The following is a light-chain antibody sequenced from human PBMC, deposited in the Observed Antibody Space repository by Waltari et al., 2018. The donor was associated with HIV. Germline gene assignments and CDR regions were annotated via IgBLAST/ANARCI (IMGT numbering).Light chain of an antibody. CDR1: QNINNF. V-gene: IGKV1-39*01. J-gene: IGKJ3*01. Sequence: DIQMTQSPSFLSASVGDRVTLTCRAGQNINNFLNWFQQKPGKAPNLLVYRATTLQRGVPARFSGRGSDTDFTLTISSLQPEDFATYFCLQTFDPPLTFGPGTRVD. CDR2: RAT. CDR3: LQTFDPPLT.